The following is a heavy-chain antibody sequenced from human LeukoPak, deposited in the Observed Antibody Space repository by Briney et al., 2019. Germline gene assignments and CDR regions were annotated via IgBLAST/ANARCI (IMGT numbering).Heavy chain of an antibody. Sequence: GGSLRLSCAASGFTFSDYYMSWIRQAPGKGLEWVSYISSSGSTIYYADSVKGRFTISRDNAKNSLYLQMNSLRAEDTAVYYCARGGGYCSSTSCYRDYYYMDVWGKGTTVTVSS. CDR3: ARGGGYCSSTSCYRDYYYMDV. D-gene: IGHD2-2*01. V-gene: IGHV3-11*04. CDR1: GFTFSDYY. J-gene: IGHJ6*03. CDR2: ISSSGSTI.